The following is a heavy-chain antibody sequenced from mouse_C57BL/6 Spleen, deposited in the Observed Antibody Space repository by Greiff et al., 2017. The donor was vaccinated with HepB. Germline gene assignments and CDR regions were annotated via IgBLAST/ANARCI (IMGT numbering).Heavy chain of an antibody. J-gene: IGHJ2*01. Sequence: EVQLQQSGPELVKPGASVKISCKASGYTFTDYYMNWVKQSHGKSLEWIGDINPNNGGTSYNQKFKGKATLTVDKSSSTAYMELRSLTSEDSAVYYCASPRDYDGGLDYWGQGTTLTVSS. CDR2: INPNNGGT. V-gene: IGHV1-26*01. D-gene: IGHD2-4*01. CDR3: ASPRDYDGGLDY. CDR1: GYTFTDYY.